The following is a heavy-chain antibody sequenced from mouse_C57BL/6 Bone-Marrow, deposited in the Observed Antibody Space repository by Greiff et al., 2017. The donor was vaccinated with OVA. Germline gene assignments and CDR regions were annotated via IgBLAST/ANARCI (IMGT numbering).Heavy chain of an antibody. CDR3: ARDYYGSSYSTGYFDV. Sequence: EVQVVESGGGLVKPGGSLKLSCAASGFTFSSYAMSWVRQTPEKRLEWVATISDGGSYTYYPDNVKGRFTISRDNAKNNLYLQMSHLKSEDTAMYYCARDYYGSSYSTGYFDVWGTGTTVTVSS. J-gene: IGHJ1*03. CDR1: GFTFSSYA. D-gene: IGHD1-1*01. V-gene: IGHV5-4*01. CDR2: ISDGGSYT.